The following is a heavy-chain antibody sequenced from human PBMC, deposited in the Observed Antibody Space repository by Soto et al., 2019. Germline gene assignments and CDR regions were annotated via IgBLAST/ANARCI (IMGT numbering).Heavy chain of an antibody. D-gene: IGHD3-10*01. Sequence: PSETLSLTCAVYGGSFSGYYWSWIRQPPGKRLEWIGEINHSGSTNYNPSLKSRVTISVDTSKNQFSLKLSSVTAADTAVYYCARAPGSMVRALNGIWFDPWGQGTLVTVSS. CDR2: INHSGST. V-gene: IGHV4-34*01. CDR3: ARAPGSMVRALNGIWFDP. J-gene: IGHJ5*02. CDR1: GGSFSGYY.